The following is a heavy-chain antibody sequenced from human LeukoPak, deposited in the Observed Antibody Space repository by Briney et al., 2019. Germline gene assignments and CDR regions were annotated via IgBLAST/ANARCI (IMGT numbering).Heavy chain of an antibody. CDR1: GGSFSGYC. J-gene: IGHJ4*02. CDR3: ARALYDFWSGYYTD. D-gene: IGHD3-3*01. Sequence: SETLSLTCAVYGGSFSGYCWSWIRQPPGKGLEWIGEINHSGSTNYNPSLKSRVTISVDTSKNQFSLKLSSVTAADTAVYYCARALYDFWSGYYTDWGQGTLVTVSS. V-gene: IGHV4-34*01. CDR2: INHSGST.